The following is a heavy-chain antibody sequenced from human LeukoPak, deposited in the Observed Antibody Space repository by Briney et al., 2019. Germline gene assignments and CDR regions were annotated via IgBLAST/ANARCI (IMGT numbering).Heavy chain of an antibody. V-gene: IGHV1-2*02. D-gene: IGHD3-22*01. CDR2: FNPNSGGT. Sequence: ASLKVSCKASGYTFTAYYIYWLRQAPGQPLKSIGLFNPNSGGTTYAQEFQARVTMTTDTSISTAYMKLSRLRSDDTAVYYCAREYYFDNSGYYGVGDYWGQGTLVTVSS. J-gene: IGHJ4*02. CDR3: AREYYFDNSGYYGVGDY. CDR1: GYTFTAYY.